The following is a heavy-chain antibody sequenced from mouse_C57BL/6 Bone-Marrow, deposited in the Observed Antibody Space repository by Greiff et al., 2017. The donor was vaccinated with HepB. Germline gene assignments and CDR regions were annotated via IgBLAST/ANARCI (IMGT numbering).Heavy chain of an antibody. D-gene: IGHD2-4*01. J-gene: IGHJ4*01. Sequence: EVQLQQSGPELVKPGASVKIPCKASGYTFTDYNMDWVKQSHGKSLEWIGDINPNNGGTIYNQKFKGKATLTVDKSSSTAYMELRSLTSEDTAVYYCAVSLIYYDLYYAMDYWGQGTSVTVSS. CDR1: GYTFTDYN. CDR2: INPNNGGT. V-gene: IGHV1-18*01. CDR3: AVSLIYYDLYYAMDY.